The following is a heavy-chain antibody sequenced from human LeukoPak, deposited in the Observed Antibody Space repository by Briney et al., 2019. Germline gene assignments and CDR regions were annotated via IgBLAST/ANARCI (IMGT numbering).Heavy chain of an antibody. J-gene: IGHJ4*02. CDR3: ARDIHESAPDYDQ. D-gene: IGHD3-16*01. CDR1: GFIFTDYF. Sequence: PGGSLRLSCAAPGFIFTDYFMSWIRQAPGKGLEWVAYISGSGSTIYYADSVKGRFTISRNNAKNSLYLQMNSLRVEDTAVYYCARDIHESAPDYDQWGQGTRVTISS. V-gene: IGHV3-11*01. CDR2: ISGSGSTI.